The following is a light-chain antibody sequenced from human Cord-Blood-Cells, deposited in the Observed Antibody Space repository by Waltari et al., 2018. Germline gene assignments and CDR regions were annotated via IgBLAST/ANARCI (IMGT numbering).Light chain of an antibody. Sequence: QSVLTQPPSASGTPGQRVTIPCSGSSSHIGSTTVNWYQQLPGTAPKLLIYSNNQRPAWVPDRFSGSKSGTSASLAISGLQSEDEADYYCAAWDDSLNGLVFGGGTKLTFL. CDR1: SSHIGSTT. CDR2: SNN. V-gene: IGLV1-44*01. J-gene: IGLJ2*01. CDR3: AAWDDSLNGLV.